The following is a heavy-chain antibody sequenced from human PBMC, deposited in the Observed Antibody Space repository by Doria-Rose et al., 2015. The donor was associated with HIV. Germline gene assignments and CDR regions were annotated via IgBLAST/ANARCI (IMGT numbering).Heavy chain of an antibody. J-gene: IGHJ4*02. CDR3: ARIKSSRWYHKYYFDF. CDR2: IFSDDER. Sequence: QITLKESGPVLVKPTETLTLTCTVSGVSLSSPGMGVSWIRQPPGKALEWLANIFSDDERSYKTSLKSRRTISRATSNSQVVPTMTDMDPVDTATYYCARIKSSRWYHKYYFDFWGQGTLVIVSA. V-gene: IGHV2-26*01. D-gene: IGHD6-13*01. CDR1: GVSLSSPGMG.